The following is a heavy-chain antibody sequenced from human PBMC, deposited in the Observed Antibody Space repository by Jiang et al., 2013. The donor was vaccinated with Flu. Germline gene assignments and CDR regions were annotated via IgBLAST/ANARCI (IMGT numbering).Heavy chain of an antibody. CDR3: ARHLAHFEFDS. Sequence: GAEVKKPGESLRISCKGSGYSFTSYWISWVRQMPGKGLEWMGRIDPSDSYTNYSPSFQGQVTISADTSISTAYLQWNSLKASDTAIYYCARHLAHFEFDSWGQGTLVTVSS. V-gene: IGHV5-10-1*01. J-gene: IGHJ4*02. CDR2: IDPSDSYT. CDR1: GYSFTSYW.